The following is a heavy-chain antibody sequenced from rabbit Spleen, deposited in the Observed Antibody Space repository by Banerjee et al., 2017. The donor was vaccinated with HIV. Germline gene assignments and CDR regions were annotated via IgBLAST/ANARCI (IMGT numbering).Heavy chain of an antibody. V-gene: IGHV1S40*01. CDR3: ARDAGSGDYIDGYFNL. CDR2: IAGSSSGFT. J-gene: IGHJ4*01. CDR1: GFIFSDNYA. Sequence: QSLEESGGGLVQPEGSLTLTCKASGFIFSDNYAMCWVRQAPGKGLEWIACIAGSSSGFTYSATWAKGRFTCSKTSSTTVTLQMTSLTVADTATYFCARDAGSGDYIDGYFNLWGPGTLVTVS. D-gene: IGHD8-1*01.